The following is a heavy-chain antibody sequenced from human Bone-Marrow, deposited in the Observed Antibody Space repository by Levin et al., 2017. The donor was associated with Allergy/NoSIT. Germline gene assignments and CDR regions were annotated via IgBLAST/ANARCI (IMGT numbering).Heavy chain of an antibody. CDR1: GASVSSAVSSAGYY. CDR2: IYYSGTT. Sequence: SETLSLTCTVSGASVSSAVSSAGYYWTWIRQSPGKELEWIGYIYYSGTTKYNPSLRSRVTISVDTSKNQFSLRLNSVTAADPAVYFCAREGIVVVPVGTTHHYYYYMDVWGKGTTVTVSS. D-gene: IGHD2-2*01. J-gene: IGHJ6*03. CDR3: AREGIVVVPVGTTHHYYYYMDV. V-gene: IGHV4-61*08.